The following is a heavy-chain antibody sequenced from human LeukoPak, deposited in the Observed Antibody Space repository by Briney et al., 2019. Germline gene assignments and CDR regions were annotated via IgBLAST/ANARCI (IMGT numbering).Heavy chain of an antibody. V-gene: IGHV4-59*01. D-gene: IGHD3-10*01. CDR1: GGSISSYY. J-gene: IGHJ4*02. Sequence: SETLSLTCTVSGGSISSYYWSWIRQPPGKGLEWIGYIYYSGSTNYNPSLKSRVTISVDTSKNQFSLKLISVTAADTAVYYCARDQYGSGSYYNDLNWGQGTLVTVSS. CDR3: ARDQYGSGSYYNDLN. CDR2: IYYSGST.